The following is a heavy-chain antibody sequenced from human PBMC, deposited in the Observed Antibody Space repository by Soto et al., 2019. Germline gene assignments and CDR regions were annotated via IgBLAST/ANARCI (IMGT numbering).Heavy chain of an antibody. CDR3: ARAGDVDTAIPYGMDV. V-gene: IGHV4-30-4*01. Sequence: QVQLQESGPGLVKPSQTLSLTCTVSGGSISSGDYYWSWIRQPPGKGLAWIGYIYYSGSTYYNPSLKSRVTISVDTSKNQFSLKLSSVTAADTAVYYCARAGDVDTAIPYGMDVWGQGTTVTVSS. CDR1: GGSISSGDYY. J-gene: IGHJ6*02. CDR2: IYYSGST. D-gene: IGHD5-18*01.